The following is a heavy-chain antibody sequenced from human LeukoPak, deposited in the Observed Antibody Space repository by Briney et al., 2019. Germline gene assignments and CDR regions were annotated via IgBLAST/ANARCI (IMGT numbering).Heavy chain of an antibody. CDR1: GFTFSSYA. CDR2: IYSGGST. D-gene: IGHD3-9*01. Sequence: GGSLRLSCAASGFTFSSYAMSWVRQAPGKGLEWVSVIYSGGSTYYADSVKGRFTISRDNSKNTLYLQMNSLRAEDTAVYYCARVDCILTGYCGRDPDYWGQGTLVTVSS. CDR3: ARVDCILTGYCGRDPDY. J-gene: IGHJ4*02. V-gene: IGHV3-66*01.